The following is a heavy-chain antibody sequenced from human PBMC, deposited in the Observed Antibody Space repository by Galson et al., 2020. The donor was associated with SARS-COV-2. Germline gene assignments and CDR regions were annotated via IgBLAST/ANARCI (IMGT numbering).Heavy chain of an antibody. V-gene: IGHV3-9*01. Sequence: SLKISCAASGFIFDDYAMHWVRQAPGKGLEWVSGISWNSGSIGYADFVKGRFIISRDNAKNSLYLQMNSLGAEDTAFYHCVKGKGAYNFDPGDYWGQGILVTVSS. J-gene: IGHJ4*02. CDR3: VKGKGAYNFDPGDY. D-gene: IGHD3-9*01. CDR2: ISWNSGSI. CDR1: GFIFDDYA.